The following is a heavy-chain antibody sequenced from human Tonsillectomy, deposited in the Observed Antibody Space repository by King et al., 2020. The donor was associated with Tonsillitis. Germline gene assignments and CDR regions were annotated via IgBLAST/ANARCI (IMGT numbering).Heavy chain of an antibody. Sequence: VQLVESGGGLVQPGGSLRLSCAASGFTFSWYWMTWVRQAPGKGLWWVANIKEDGSEKNYVASVKGRFTISRDNAKNSLYLQMNSLGAEDTAVYYCARFGSTTADYWGQGTLVTVSS. CDR1: GFTFSWYW. CDR3: ARFGSTTADY. V-gene: IGHV3-7*03. CDR2: IKEDGSEK. J-gene: IGHJ4*02. D-gene: IGHD1-26*01.